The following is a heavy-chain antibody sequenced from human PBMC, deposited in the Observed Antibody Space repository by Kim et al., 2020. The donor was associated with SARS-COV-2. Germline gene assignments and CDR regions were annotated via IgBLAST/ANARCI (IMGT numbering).Heavy chain of an antibody. Sequence: GGSLRLSCAASGFTFSSYSIHWVRQAPGKGLEWVAHLSHDGSAQYYAASVKGCFIISGDTSKNPEFLQMNSLRAEATAVYYWAKDIYGSGSRNCGMDVWG. CDR1: GFTFSSYS. V-gene: IGHV3-30*18. CDR2: LSHDGSAQ. D-gene: IGHD3-10*01. J-gene: IGHJ6*01. CDR3: AKDIYGSGSRNCGMDV.